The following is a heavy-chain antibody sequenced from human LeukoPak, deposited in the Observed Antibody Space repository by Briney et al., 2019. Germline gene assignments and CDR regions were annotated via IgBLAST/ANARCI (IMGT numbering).Heavy chain of an antibody. CDR1: GFTFSNAW. CDR2: IKSKTDGGTT. D-gene: IGHD3-16*01. J-gene: IGHJ4*02. CDR3: TTDPEYYDYVWGSYAEGY. V-gene: IGHV3-15*01. Sequence: GGSLRLSCAASGFTFSNAWMSWVRQAPGKGLEWVGRIKSKTDGGTTDYAAPVKGRFTISRDDSKNTLYLQMNSLKTEDTAVYYCTTDPEYYDYVWGSYAEGYWGQGTLVTVSS.